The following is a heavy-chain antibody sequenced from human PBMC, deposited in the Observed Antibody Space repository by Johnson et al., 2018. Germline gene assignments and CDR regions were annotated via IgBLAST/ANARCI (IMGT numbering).Heavy chain of an antibody. CDR1: GFTFDDYG. CDR3: ARDRRGIEMATIRDAFDI. Sequence: VQLVQSGGGVVRXGGSLRLXCAASGFTFDDYGMSWVRQAPGKGLEWVSGINWNGGSTGYADSVKGRFTISRENAKNSLYLQMNSLRAEDTALLYCARDRRGIEMATIRDAFDIWGQGTMVTVSS. D-gene: IGHD5-24*01. J-gene: IGHJ3*02. CDR2: INWNGGST. V-gene: IGHV3-20*04.